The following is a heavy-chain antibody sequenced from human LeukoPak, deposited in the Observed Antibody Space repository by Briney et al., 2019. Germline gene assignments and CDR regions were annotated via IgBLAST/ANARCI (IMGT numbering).Heavy chain of an antibody. J-gene: IGHJ5*02. CDR2: IYHSGST. V-gene: IGHV4-38-2*02. CDR3: ARVILYDYDFWSGCFPINWFDP. Sequence: KPSETLSLTCTVSGYSISSGYYWGWIRQPPGKGLEWIGSIYHSGSTYYNPSLKSRVTISVDTSKNQFSLKLSSVTAADTAVYYCARVILYDYDFWSGCFPINWFDPWGQGTLVTVSS. D-gene: IGHD3-3*01. CDR1: GYSISSGYY.